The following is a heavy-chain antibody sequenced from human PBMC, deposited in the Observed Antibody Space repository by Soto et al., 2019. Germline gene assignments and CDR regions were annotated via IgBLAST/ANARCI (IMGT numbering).Heavy chain of an antibody. Sequence: ASVKVSCKASGYTFTSYYMHWVRQAPGQGLEWMGIINPSGGSTSYAPKFQGRVTMARDTSTSTVYMELSSLRSEDTAVYYCARDVDYGSGSYGAFDIWGQGKMVTVSS. D-gene: IGHD3-10*01. V-gene: IGHV1-46*03. CDR2: INPSGGST. J-gene: IGHJ3*02. CDR3: ARDVDYGSGSYGAFDI. CDR1: GYTFTSYY.